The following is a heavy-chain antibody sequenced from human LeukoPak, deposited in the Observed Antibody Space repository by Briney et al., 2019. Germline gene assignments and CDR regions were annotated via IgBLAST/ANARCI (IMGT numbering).Heavy chain of an antibody. CDR2: INPSGGST. Sequence: ASVKVSCKASGYSFTSYYMHWVRQAPGQGLEWMGIINPSGGSTSYAQKFQGRVTMTRDMSTSTVYMELSSLRSEDTAVYYCARDLNSGSYFAAFDIWGQGTMVTVSS. V-gene: IGHV1-46*01. CDR3: ARDLNSGSYFAAFDI. J-gene: IGHJ3*02. D-gene: IGHD1-26*01. CDR1: GYSFTSYY.